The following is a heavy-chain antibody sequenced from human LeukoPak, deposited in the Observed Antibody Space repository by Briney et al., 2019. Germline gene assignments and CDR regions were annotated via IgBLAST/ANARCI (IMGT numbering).Heavy chain of an antibody. CDR1: GFTFSSYG. CDR2: INHSGST. J-gene: IGHJ5*02. V-gene: IGHV4-34*01. CDR3: ARAYGSGRVDWFDP. D-gene: IGHD3-10*01. Sequence: PGGSLRLSCAASGFTFSSYGMHWIRQPPGKGLEWIGEINHSGSTNYNPSLKSRVTISVDTSKNQFSLKLSSVTAADTAVYYCARAYGSGRVDWFDPWGQGTLVTVSS.